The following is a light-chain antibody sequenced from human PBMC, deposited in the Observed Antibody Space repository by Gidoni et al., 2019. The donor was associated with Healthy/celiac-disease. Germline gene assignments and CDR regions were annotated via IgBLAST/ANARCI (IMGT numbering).Light chain of an antibody. Sequence: ELVLTQSPATLSLSPGERATLSCRASQSVSSYLAWYQQKPGQAPRLLIYDASNRATGIPARFSGSGSGTDFTLNISSLEPEDFAVYYCQQRSNWWTFGQGTKVEIK. CDR2: DAS. CDR3: QQRSNWWT. CDR1: QSVSSY. J-gene: IGKJ1*01. V-gene: IGKV3-11*01.